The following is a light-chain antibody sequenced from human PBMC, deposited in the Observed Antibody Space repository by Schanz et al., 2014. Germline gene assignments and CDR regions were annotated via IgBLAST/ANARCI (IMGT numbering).Light chain of an antibody. CDR3: ETWESKTWV. J-gene: IGLJ3*02. Sequence: QSTSASASLGSSVKLTFPPTSGPPNYIIACPPPPPLPSPRYLMKVEGSGSYNKGSGVPDRFSGSSSGPDRYLTISNLQFEDEADYYCETWESKTWVFGGGTKLTVL. V-gene: IGLV4-60*02. CDR2: VEGSGSY. CDR1: SGPPNYI.